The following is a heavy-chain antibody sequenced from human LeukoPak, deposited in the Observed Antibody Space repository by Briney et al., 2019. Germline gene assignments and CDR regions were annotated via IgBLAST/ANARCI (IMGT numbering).Heavy chain of an antibody. V-gene: IGHV3-30*02. CDR3: AKDRGVEMATIGDFQH. CDR2: IWYDGSNK. J-gene: IGHJ1*01. CDR1: GFTFSSYG. D-gene: IGHD5-24*01. Sequence: PGGSLRLSCAASGFTFSSYGMHWVRQAPGKGLEWVAVIWYDGSNKYYADSVKGRFTISRDNSKNTLYLQMNSLRAEDTAVYYCAKDRGVEMATIGDFQHWGQGTLVTVSS.